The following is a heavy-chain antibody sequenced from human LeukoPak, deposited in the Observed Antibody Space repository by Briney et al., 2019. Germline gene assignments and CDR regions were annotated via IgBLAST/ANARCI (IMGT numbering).Heavy chain of an antibody. CDR2: IYYSGSN. V-gene: IGHV4-59*01. Sequence: PSETLSLTCTVSGGTLSRYYWNWIRQPPGKELEGIGCIYYSGSNNYNPSIMTRGTISLDTSKNQLSLKLRTVPAADTGDYYFSRSRLPNLLWFGELYFDLWGRGTLVTVSS. D-gene: IGHD3-10*01. CDR1: GGTLSRYY. CDR3: SRSRLPNLLWFGELYFDL. J-gene: IGHJ2*01.